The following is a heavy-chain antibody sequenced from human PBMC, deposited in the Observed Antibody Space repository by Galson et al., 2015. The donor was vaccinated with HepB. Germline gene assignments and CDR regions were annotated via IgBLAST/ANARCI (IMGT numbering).Heavy chain of an antibody. CDR1: GFTFSSYG. V-gene: IGHV3-30*18. CDR2: ISYDGSNK. D-gene: IGHD2-21*01. J-gene: IGHJ4*02. Sequence: SLRLSCAASGFTFSSYGMHWVRQAPGKGLEWVAVISYDGSNKYYADSVKGRFTISRDNSKNTLYLQMNSLRAEDTAVYYCAKDHSYCGGDCGGYWGQGTLVTVSS. CDR3: AKDHSYCGGDCGGY.